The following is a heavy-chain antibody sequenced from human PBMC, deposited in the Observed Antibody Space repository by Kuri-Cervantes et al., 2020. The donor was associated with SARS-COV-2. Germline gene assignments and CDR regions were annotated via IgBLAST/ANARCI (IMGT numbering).Heavy chain of an antibody. CDR1: GGTFSSYA. Sequence: SVKVSCKASGGTFSSYAISWVRQAPGQGLEWMGGIIPIFSTANYAQKFQGRVTITADESTSTAYMELSSLRSEDTAVYYCASLITIFGVVRAEYFQHWGQGTLVTVPS. J-gene: IGHJ1*01. CDR2: IIPIFSTA. CDR3: ASLITIFGVVRAEYFQH. D-gene: IGHD3-3*01. V-gene: IGHV1-69*13.